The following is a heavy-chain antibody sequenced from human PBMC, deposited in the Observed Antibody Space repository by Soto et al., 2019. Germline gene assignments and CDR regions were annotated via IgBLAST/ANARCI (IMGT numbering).Heavy chain of an antibody. CDR2: IIPILGIA. J-gene: IGHJ3*02. CDR1: GGTFSSYT. Sequence: GASVKVSRKASGGTFSSYTISWVRQAPGQGLEWMGRIIPILGIANYAQKFQGRVTITADKSTSTAYMELSSLRSEDTAVYYCARVYCSGGSCSDAFDIWGQGTMVTVSS. D-gene: IGHD2-15*01. CDR3: ARVYCSGGSCSDAFDI. V-gene: IGHV1-69*02.